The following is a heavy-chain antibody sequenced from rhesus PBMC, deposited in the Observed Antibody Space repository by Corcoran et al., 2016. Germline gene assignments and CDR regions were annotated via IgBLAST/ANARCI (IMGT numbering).Heavy chain of an antibody. V-gene: IGHV6-1*01. CDR1: GDSVSSNSAA. CDR3: ARAGVSAAGLDY. D-gene: IGHD6S26*01. Sequence: VQLQESGPGLVKPSQPLSLTCAIAGDSVSSNSAAWNWIRQSPSRGLEGLGRTYYKSKGYNEYAQSVQNRITINPDTSKNQFSLQLNSVTPEDMAVYYCARAGVSAAGLDYWGQGVLVTVSS. CDR2: TYYKSKGYN. J-gene: IGHJ4*01.